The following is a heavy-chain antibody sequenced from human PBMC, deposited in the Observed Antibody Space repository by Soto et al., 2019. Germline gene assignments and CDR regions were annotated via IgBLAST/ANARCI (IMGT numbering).Heavy chain of an antibody. CDR3: ARPYYYDSSGYVPFDY. CDR2: ISSSSSTI. J-gene: IGHJ4*02. CDR1: GFTFSSYS. D-gene: IGHD3-22*01. V-gene: IGHV3-48*02. Sequence: EVQLVESGGGLVQSGGSLRLSCAASGFTFSSYSMNWVRQAPGKGLEWVSYISSSSSTIYYADSVKGRFTISRDNAKNSLYLQMNSLRDEDTAVYYCARPYYYDSSGYVPFDYWGQGTLVTVSS.